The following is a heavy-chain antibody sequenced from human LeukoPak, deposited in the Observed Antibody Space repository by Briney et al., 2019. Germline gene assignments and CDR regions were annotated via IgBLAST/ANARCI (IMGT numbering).Heavy chain of an antibody. V-gene: IGHV3-23*01. J-gene: IGHJ4*02. CDR3: GKGGSGATCYSYLDS. Sequence: GGSLRLSCAASGFTFSSYGMSWVRQAPGKGLEWVSCITSSGDGTYYEDSVKGRFTISRDNTKNTLYLQMNSLRAEDTAVYSCGKGGSGATCYSYLDSWGQGTLVTVSS. CDR1: GFTFSSYG. D-gene: IGHD2-15*01. CDR2: ITSSGDGT.